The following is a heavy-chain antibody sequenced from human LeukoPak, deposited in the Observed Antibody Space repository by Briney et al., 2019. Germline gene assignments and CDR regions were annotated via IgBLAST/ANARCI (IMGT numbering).Heavy chain of an antibody. CDR2: MNPNSGNT. CDR1: GYTFTSYD. D-gene: IGHD3-22*01. CDR3: ARGGYYDNSGYKPFDY. J-gene: IGHJ4*02. Sequence: ASVKVSCKASGYTFTSYDINWVRQATGQGLEWMGWMNPNSGNTGYAQKFQGRVTITRNTSISTAYMELSSLRSEDTAVYYCARGGYYDNSGYKPFDYWGQGTLVTVSS. V-gene: IGHV1-8*03.